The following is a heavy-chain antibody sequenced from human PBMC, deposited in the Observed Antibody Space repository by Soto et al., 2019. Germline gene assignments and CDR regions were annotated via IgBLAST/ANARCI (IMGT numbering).Heavy chain of an antibody. Sequence: GGSLGLSCAPSGFSLSSYAMSWVRQAPGKGLEWVSAISGSGGSTYYADSVKGRFTISRDNSKNTLYLQMNSLRAEDTAVYYCASAGNANYYYYGMDVWGQGTTVTVSS. J-gene: IGHJ6*02. D-gene: IGHD6-13*01. CDR1: GFSLSSYA. CDR3: ASAGNANYYYYGMDV. V-gene: IGHV3-23*01. CDR2: ISGSGGST.